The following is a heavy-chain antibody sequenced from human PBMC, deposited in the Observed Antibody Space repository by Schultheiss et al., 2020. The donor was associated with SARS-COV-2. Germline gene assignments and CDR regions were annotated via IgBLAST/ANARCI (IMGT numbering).Heavy chain of an antibody. D-gene: IGHD1-26*01. CDR1: GFAFSSYA. CDR3: ASSLHERWELLLQH. Sequence: GGPLRLSCAASGFAFSSYALHWVRRAPGKGLEWVSAIGTGGDTYYADSVKGRFTISRDNSKNTLYLQMNSLRAEDTAVYYCASSLHERWELLLQHWGQGTLVTVSS. J-gene: IGHJ1*01. CDR2: IGTGGDT. V-gene: IGHV3/OR16-10*01.